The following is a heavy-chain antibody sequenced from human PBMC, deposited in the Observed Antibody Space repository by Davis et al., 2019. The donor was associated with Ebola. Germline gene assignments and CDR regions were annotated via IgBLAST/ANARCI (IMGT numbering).Heavy chain of an antibody. D-gene: IGHD7-27*01. Sequence: GGSLRLSCVASGFTFSRHGMHWVRQAPGKGLEWVAIIWHDGSNKRYAESVKGRFTISRDNSKNTLDLQMNSLRVEDTAVYYCARIKLGDDAFDIWGQGTMVTVSS. J-gene: IGHJ3*02. CDR2: IWHDGSNK. CDR3: ARIKLGDDAFDI. V-gene: IGHV3-33*01. CDR1: GFTFSRHG.